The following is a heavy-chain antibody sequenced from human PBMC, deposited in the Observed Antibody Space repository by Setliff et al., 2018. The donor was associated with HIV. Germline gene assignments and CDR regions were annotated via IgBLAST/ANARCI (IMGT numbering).Heavy chain of an antibody. D-gene: IGHD4-4*01. Sequence: SETLSLTCTVSGASITSHYWSWIRQSPGRELGWIGYIYSTGSTNYNPSLQSRVSISMDVSKNKFSLKVTSVTSADTAVYYCAKGAGFYVDYTFDYWGQGNLVTVSS. J-gene: IGHJ4*02. V-gene: IGHV4-59*11. CDR3: AKGAGFYVDYTFDY. CDR2: IYSTGST. CDR1: GASITSHY.